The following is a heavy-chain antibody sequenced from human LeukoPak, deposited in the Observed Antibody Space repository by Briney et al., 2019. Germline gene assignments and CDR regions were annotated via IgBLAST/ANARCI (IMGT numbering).Heavy chain of an antibody. CDR3: ARNTSGFKLGDAFDI. V-gene: IGHV3-23*01. J-gene: IGHJ3*02. Sequence: GSLRLSCAASGFTFSSYAMTWVRQAPGKGLEWISAISGSAYSTSYADSVKGRFTISRDNSKNTLYLQMNGLRAEDTAIYYCARNTSGFKLGDAFDIWGQGTMVTVSS. CDR2: ISGSAYST. D-gene: IGHD3-22*01. CDR1: GFTFSSYA.